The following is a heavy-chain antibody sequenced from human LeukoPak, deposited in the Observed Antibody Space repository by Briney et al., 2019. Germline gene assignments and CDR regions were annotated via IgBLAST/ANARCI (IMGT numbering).Heavy chain of an antibody. CDR2: INSDGSST. D-gene: IGHD3-3*01. V-gene: IGHV3-74*01. CDR3: ASTYYDFWSGYYTLDY. J-gene: IGHJ4*02. Sequence: GGSLRLSCAASGFTFSSYWMHWVRQAPGKGLVWVSCINSDGSSTSYADSVKGRFTISRDNAKNTLYLQMNSLRAEDTAVYYCASTYYDFWSGYYTLDYWGQGTLVTVSS. CDR1: GFTFSSYW.